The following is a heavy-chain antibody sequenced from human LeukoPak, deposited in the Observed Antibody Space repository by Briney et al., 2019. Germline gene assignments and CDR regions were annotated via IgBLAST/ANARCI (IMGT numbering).Heavy chain of an antibody. CDR3: ARHGGSYSPDGYFDY. CDR2: IYYSGST. D-gene: IGHD1-26*01. V-gene: IGHV4-59*08. CDR1: GDSITDYY. J-gene: IGHJ4*02. Sequence: SETLSPTCTVSGDSITDYYWSWIRQPPGKGLEWIGYIYYSGSTNYNPSLKSRVTISVDTSKNQFSLKLSSVTAADTAVYYRARHGGSYSPDGYFDYWGQGTLVTVSS.